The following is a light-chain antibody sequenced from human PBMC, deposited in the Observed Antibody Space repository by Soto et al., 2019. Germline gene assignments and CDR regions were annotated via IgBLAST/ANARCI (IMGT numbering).Light chain of an antibody. V-gene: IGLV1-40*01. J-gene: IGLJ1*01. CDR3: QSFDSSLNGYV. Sequence: QSVLTQPPSVSGAPGQRVTISCTVSGSSIGAPYDVHWYQQLPGAAPKLLIYGNTNRSSGVPDRFSGSESGTSVSLAITGLQAEDEADYYCQSFDSSLNGYVFGTGTKVTVL. CDR2: GNT. CDR1: GSSIGAPYD.